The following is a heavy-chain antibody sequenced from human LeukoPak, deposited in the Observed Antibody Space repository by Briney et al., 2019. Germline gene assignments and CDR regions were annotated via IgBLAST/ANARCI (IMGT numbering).Heavy chain of an antibody. V-gene: IGHV3-21*01. Sequence: NPGGSLRLSCAASGFTFSSYSMNSVRQPPGEWREWVSSISSSSSYIYYADSVKGRFTISRDNAKNTLYLQMNRLRAEDTAVYYCAREHSSGYRDDFDYWGQGTLVTVSS. CDR3: AREHSSGYRDDFDY. CDR2: ISSSSSYI. CDR1: GFTFSSYS. D-gene: IGHD3-22*01. J-gene: IGHJ4*02.